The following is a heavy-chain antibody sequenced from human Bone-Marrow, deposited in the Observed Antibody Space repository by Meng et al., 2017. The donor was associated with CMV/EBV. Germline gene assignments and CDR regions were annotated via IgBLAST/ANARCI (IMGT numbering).Heavy chain of an antibody. Sequence: GESLKISCAASGFTFSSYAMSWVRQAPGKGLEWVSAISGSGGSTYYADSVKGRFTISRDNSKNTLYLQINILRAEDTAIYYCARLYSRSSGKDMEVWCQGTTVTVSS. D-gene: IGHD6-6*01. CDR1: GFTFSSYA. V-gene: IGHV3-23*01. CDR2: ISGSGGST. J-gene: IGHJ6*02. CDR3: ARLYSRSSGKDMEV.